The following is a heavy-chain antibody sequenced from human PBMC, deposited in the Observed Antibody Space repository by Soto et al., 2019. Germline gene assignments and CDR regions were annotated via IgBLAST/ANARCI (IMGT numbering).Heavy chain of an antibody. Sequence: GGSLRLSCAASGFTFSSYAMHWVRQAPGKGLEWVAVISYDGSNKYYADSVKGRFTISRDNSKNTLYLQMNSLGAEDTAVYYCARPQRGLLWLRDFPLPYCGGDCYQDLYNWFDPWGQGTLVTVSS. V-gene: IGHV3-30-3*01. CDR3: ARPQRGLLWLRDFPLPYCGGDCYQDLYNWFDP. J-gene: IGHJ5*02. CDR2: ISYDGSNK. D-gene: IGHD2-21*02. CDR1: GFTFSSYA.